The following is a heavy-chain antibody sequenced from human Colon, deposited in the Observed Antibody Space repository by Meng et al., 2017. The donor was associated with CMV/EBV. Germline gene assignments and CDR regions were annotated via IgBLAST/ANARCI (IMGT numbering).Heavy chain of an antibody. V-gene: IGHV4-39*02. J-gene: IGHJ4*02. CDR1: GGAISSPSYY. CDR2: IYYTGGT. Sequence: QLQEPRPRLVTPSDTLSPTRTLSGGAISSPSYYWAWVCQPPGKGLEWIGSIYYTGGTFYSPSLKSRVTISIDTAKNHFSLKLNSVTAADTAMYYCTRETGGSSLAYWGQGILVTVSS. CDR3: TRETGGSSLAY. D-gene: IGHD6-13*01.